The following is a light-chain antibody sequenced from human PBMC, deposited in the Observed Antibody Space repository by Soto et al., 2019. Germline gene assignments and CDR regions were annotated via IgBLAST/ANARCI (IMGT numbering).Light chain of an antibody. Sequence: QSVLTQPASLSGSPGQSITISSPGNSNDVGAYNYDSWYQQYPGEAPKVIIYDVSHRPAGVSNRFSGSKSGNTASLTISGLQTQDEADYYCSSYTSATAYVFGTGTKVTVL. CDR2: DVS. CDR3: SSYTSATAYV. V-gene: IGLV2-14*01. CDR1: SNDVGAYNY. J-gene: IGLJ1*01.